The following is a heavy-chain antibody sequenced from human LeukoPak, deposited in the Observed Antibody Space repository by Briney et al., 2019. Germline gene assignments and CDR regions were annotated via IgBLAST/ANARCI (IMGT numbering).Heavy chain of an antibody. J-gene: IGHJ5*02. CDR2: IIPILGIA. Sequence: SVKVSCKASGGTFSSYAISWVRQAPGQGLEWMGRIIPILGIANYAQKLQGRVTITADKSTSTAYMELSSLRSEDTAVYYCARDQVVVAHNWFDPWGQGTLVTVSS. CDR3: ARDQVVVAHNWFDP. CDR1: GGTFSSYA. V-gene: IGHV1-69*04. D-gene: IGHD2-21*01.